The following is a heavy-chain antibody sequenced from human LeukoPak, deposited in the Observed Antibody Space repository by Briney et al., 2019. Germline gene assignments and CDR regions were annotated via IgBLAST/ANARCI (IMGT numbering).Heavy chain of an antibody. CDR1: GFTFSNAW. CDR2: IKSKTDGGTT. J-gene: IGHJ4*02. CDR3: TTDHIPQGEYYDFWSGFLYYFDY. V-gene: IGHV3-15*01. D-gene: IGHD3-3*01. Sequence: PGGSLRLSCAASGFTFSNAWMSWVRQAPGKGLEWVGRIKSKTDGGTTGYAAPVKGRFTISRDDSKNTLYLQMNSLKTEDTAVYYCTTDHIPQGEYYDFWSGFLYYFDYWGQGTLVTVSS.